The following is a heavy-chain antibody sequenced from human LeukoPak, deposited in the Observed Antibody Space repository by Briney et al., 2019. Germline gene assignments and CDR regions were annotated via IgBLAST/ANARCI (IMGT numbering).Heavy chain of an antibody. CDR1: GFTFSSYW. CDR2: IKQDGSEK. J-gene: IGHJ4*02. D-gene: IGHD3-16*01. CDR3: ARAGGGVFDY. V-gene: IGHV3-7*03. Sequence: GGSLRLSCVDSGFTFSSYWMSWVRQAPGKGLEWVANIKQDGSEKYYADSVKGRFTISRDNAKTSVYLQMNSLRAEDTAVYYCARAGGGVFDYWGQGTLATVSS.